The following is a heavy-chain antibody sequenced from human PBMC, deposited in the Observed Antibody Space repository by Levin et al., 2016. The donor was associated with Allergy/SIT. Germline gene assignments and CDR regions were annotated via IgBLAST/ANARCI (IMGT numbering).Heavy chain of an antibody. CDR3: ARDRGVSSSSWPLDAFDI. Sequence: VRQMPGKGLEWIGEIYHSGSTNYNPSLKSRVTISVDKSKNQFSLKLSSVTAADTAVYYCARDRGVSSSSWPLDAFDIWGQGTMVTVSS. CDR2: IYHSGST. J-gene: IGHJ3*02. D-gene: IGHD6-13*01. V-gene: IGHV4-4*02.